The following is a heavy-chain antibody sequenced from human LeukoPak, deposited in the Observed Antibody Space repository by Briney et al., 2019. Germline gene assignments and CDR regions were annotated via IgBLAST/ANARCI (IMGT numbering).Heavy chain of an antibody. D-gene: IGHD3-22*01. V-gene: IGHV3-9*01. CDR3: AKDISPGYYDSSGYYSFMPGY. Sequence: PGGSLRPSCAASGFTFDDYAMPWVRQAPGKGLEWVSGISWNSGSIGYVDSVKGRFTISRDNAKNSLYLQMNSLRAEDTALYYCAKDISPGYYDSSGYYSFMPGYWGQGTLVTVSS. CDR2: ISWNSGSI. CDR1: GFTFDDYA. J-gene: IGHJ4*02.